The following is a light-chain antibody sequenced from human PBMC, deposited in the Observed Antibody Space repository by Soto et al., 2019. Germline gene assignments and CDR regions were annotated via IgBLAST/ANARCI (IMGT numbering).Light chain of an antibody. V-gene: IGKV1-5*01. CDR3: QQYNSYPFT. Sequence: DIQMTQSPSTSSSAVERIAITSWASSRISSWLAWYQQKTGKAPKHLIYDASSLESGVPSRFSGSGSGTEFTLTISSLQPDDFATYYCQQYNSYPFTFGPGTKVDIK. CDR1: SRISSW. J-gene: IGKJ3*01. CDR2: DAS.